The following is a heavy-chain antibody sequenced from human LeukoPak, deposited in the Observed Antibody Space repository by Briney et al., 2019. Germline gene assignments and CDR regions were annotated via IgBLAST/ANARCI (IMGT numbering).Heavy chain of an antibody. V-gene: IGHV1-2*02. D-gene: IGHD3-22*01. J-gene: IGHJ3*02. CDR2: INPNSGGT. CDR1: GYTFTSYG. CDR3: ARKYYFDSSEHDAFDI. Sequence: ASVKVSCKASGYTFTSYGISWVRQAPGQGLEWMGWINPNSGGTNYAQKFQGRVTMTRDTSISTASMELSRLRSDDTAVYYCARKYYFDSSEHDAFDIWGQGTMVTVSS.